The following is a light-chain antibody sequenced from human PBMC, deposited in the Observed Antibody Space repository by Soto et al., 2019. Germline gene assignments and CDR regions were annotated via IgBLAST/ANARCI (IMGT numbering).Light chain of an antibody. V-gene: IGLV1-47*01. CDR3: AAMDDYRTGPV. CDR1: SSNIGRHA. Sequence: QSVLNQAPSASGTPGQRVTISCSGSSSNIGRHAVYWYQQVPGTAPRLVIYKTNQRPSGVPDRFSGSKSGTSASLAISGLQSEDEADYYCAAMDDYRTGPVFGGGTMVTVL. CDR2: KTN. J-gene: IGLJ3*02.